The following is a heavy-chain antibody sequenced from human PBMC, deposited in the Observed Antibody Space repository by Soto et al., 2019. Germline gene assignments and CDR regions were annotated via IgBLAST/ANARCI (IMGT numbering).Heavy chain of an antibody. D-gene: IGHD3-3*02. V-gene: IGHV1-69*12. CDR2: IIPIVPTP. Sequence: QVQLVQSGAEVKKPGSSVKISCKDSGGTFRTNAFSWVRQDPGQGLEWMGGIIPIVPTPDYAQKFQGRVTITGDEYTTTTYMELSSLRSEDTATYYCARDKDRQQLGGNYYYSMDVWGQGTTVTFSS. CDR1: GGTFRTNA. CDR3: ARDKDRQQLGGNYYYSMDV. J-gene: IGHJ6*02.